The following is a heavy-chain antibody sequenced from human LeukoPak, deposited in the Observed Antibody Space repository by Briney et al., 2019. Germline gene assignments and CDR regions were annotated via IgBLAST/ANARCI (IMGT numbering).Heavy chain of an antibody. D-gene: IGHD5-12*01. Sequence: GGSLRLSCAASGFTFDDYGMSWVRQAPGKGLEWVSGINWNGGSTGYADSVKGRFTISRDNAKNSLYLQMNSLRADDTAVYYCARDSSPRYSGYDWVYWGRGTLVTVSS. V-gene: IGHV3-20*04. CDR1: GFTFDDYG. J-gene: IGHJ4*02. CDR2: INWNGGST. CDR3: ARDSSPRYSGYDWVY.